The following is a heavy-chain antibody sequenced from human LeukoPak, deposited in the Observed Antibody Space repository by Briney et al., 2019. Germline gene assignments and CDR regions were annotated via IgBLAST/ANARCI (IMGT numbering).Heavy chain of an antibody. V-gene: IGHV1-2*02. CDR1: GYTFTGYY. CDR2: INPNSGGT. J-gene: IGHJ4*02. CDR3: ARGGATVTTRADY. Sequence: SSVKVSCKASGYTFTGYYMHWVRQAPGQGLEWMGWINPNSGGTNYIQKFQGRVTMTRDTSISTAYMELSRLRSDDTAVYYCARGGATVTTRADYWGQGTLVTVYS. D-gene: IGHD4-17*01.